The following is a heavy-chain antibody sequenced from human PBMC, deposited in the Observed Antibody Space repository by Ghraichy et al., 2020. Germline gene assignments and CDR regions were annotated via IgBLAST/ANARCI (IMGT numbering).Heavy chain of an antibody. CDR2: IYWNDDK. CDR3: AHRRGMATIFDY. D-gene: IGHD5-24*01. CDR1: GFSLSTSGVG. Sequence: SGPTLVKPTQTLTLTCTFSGFSLSTSGVGVGWIRQPPGKALEWLALIYWNDDKRYSPSLKSRLTIIKDTSKNQVVLTMTNMDPVDTATYYCAHRRGMATIFDYWGQGTLVTVSS. J-gene: IGHJ4*02. V-gene: IGHV2-5*01.